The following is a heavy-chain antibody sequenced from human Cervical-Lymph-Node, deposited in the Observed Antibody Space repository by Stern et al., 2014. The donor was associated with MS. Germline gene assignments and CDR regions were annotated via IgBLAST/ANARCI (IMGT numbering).Heavy chain of an antibody. Sequence: EVQLVQSGAEVKKPGESLKISCKASGYSFSSFWIGWVRQMPGRGLEWMGIIYPGDADIRYSPSFQGQVTISADRALSTAYLQWSSLKASDTATYYCARHDASGWARAADAFKFWGQGTAVTVSS. J-gene: IGHJ3*01. CDR1: GYSFSSFW. CDR2: IYPGDADI. CDR3: ARHDASGWARAADAFKF. D-gene: IGHD6-19*01. V-gene: IGHV5-51*01.